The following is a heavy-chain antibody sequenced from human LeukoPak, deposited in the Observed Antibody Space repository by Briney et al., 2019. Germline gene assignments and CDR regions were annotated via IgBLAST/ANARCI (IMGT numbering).Heavy chain of an antibody. Sequence: GESLKISCKGLGYDFSTYWNAWVRQRPGKGLEWMGITHPGGSETRYDPSFQGQVTISADRSTSTAYLQWSSLRASDTAMYYCARASRDGYNQNFGHWGQGTLVTVSS. V-gene: IGHV5-51*01. CDR1: GYDFSTYW. CDR2: THPGGSET. CDR3: ARASRDGYNQNFGH. J-gene: IGHJ4*02. D-gene: IGHD5-24*01.